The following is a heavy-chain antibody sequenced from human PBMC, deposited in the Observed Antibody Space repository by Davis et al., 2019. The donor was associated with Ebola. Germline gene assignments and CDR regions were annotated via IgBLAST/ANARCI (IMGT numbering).Heavy chain of an antibody. CDR1: GFTFSSYW. CDR3: ARAIGGPKDY. CDR2: IKQDGSEK. D-gene: IGHD3-10*01. V-gene: IGHV3-7*01. Sequence: GESLKISCAASGFTFSSYWMSWVRQAPGKGLEWVANIKQDGSEKYYVDSVKGRFTISRDNAKNSLYLQMNSLRAEDTAVYYCARAIGGPKDYWGQGTLVIVSS. J-gene: IGHJ4*02.